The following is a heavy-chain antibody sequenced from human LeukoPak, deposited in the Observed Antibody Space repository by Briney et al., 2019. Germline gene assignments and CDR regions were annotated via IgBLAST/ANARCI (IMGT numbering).Heavy chain of an antibody. J-gene: IGHJ4*02. D-gene: IGHD3-16*02. V-gene: IGHV1-69*13. Sequence: SVKVSCKASGGTFSSYAISWVRQAPGHGLEWMGGIIPIFGTANYAQKFQGRVTITADESTSTAYMELSSLRSEDTAVYYCARDRGGGSYRPGYWGQGTLVTVSS. CDR2: IIPIFGTA. CDR3: ARDRGGGSYRPGY. CDR1: GGTFSSYA.